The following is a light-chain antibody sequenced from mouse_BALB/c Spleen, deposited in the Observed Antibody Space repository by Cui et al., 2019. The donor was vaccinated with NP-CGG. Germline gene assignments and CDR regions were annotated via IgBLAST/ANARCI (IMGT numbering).Light chain of an antibody. J-gene: IGLJ1*01. CDR1: PGAATSRNY. Sequence: QAVVTQESALTTSPGETVTFTCRSSPGAATSRNYAKWVKEKPEQGFTGLIGGTNNRAPGVPARFSGSLIGDKAALTITGAQTEDEAIYFCALWYSNHWVFGGGTKLTVL. CDR2: GTN. CDR3: ALWYSNHWV. V-gene: IGLV1*01.